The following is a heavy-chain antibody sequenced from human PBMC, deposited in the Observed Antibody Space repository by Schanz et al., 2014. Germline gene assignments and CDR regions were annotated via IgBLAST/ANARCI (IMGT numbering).Heavy chain of an antibody. V-gene: IGHV3-15*01. D-gene: IGHD3-10*01. Sequence: EVQLLESGGGLVQPGGSLKLSCAASGFTFSDYSMNWVRQAPGKGLEWLGRIKSKTDGETTDYAAPVKGRFSISRDDSQSTLYLQMNSLRAEDTAVYYCAKGRFGELSAFDIWGQGTMXTVSS. J-gene: IGHJ3*02. CDR1: GFTFSDYS. CDR3: AKGRFGELSAFDI. CDR2: IKSKTDGETT.